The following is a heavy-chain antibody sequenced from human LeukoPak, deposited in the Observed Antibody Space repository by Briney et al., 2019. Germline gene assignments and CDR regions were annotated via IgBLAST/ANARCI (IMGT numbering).Heavy chain of an antibody. CDR3: AREFIVVGEGLWFDP. V-gene: IGHV1-18*01. Sequence: ASVKVSCKASGYTFTSYGISWVRQAPGQGLEWMGWISAYNGNTNYAQKLRGRVTMTTDTSTSTAYMELRSLRSDDTAVCYCAREFIVVGEGLWFDPWGQGTLVTVSS. D-gene: IGHD2-2*01. CDR1: GYTFTSYG. J-gene: IGHJ5*02. CDR2: ISAYNGNT.